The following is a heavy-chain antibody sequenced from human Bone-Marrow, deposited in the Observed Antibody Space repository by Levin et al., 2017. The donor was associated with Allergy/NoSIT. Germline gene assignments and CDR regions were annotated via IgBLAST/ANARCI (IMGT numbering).Heavy chain of an antibody. V-gene: IGHV3-7*01. CDR2: INQDGSEE. D-gene: IGHD6-19*01. Sequence: QTGGSLRLSCAASGFTFSTFWMSWVRQAPGKGLEWVANINQDGSEEHYVGSVEGRFTISRDNAKNSLYLQMNSLRAEDTAVYYCARDRGYSIAMTGGVRDYWGQGTLVTVSS. J-gene: IGHJ4*02. CDR1: GFTFSTFW. CDR3: ARDRGYSIAMTGGVRDY.